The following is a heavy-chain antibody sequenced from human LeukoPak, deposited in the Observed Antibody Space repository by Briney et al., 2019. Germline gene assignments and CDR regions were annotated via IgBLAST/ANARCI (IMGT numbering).Heavy chain of an antibody. J-gene: IGHJ5*02. CDR3: ARLHHGKLLWFGELLSWFDP. D-gene: IGHD3-10*01. CDR1: GGSINSYY. Sequence: SETLSLTCTVSGGSINSYYWSWIRQPPGKGLEWIGYIYYSGSTNYNPSLKSRVTISVDTSKNQFSLKLSSVTAADTAVYYCARLHHGKLLWFGELLSWFDPWGQGTLVTVSS. CDR2: IYYSGST. V-gene: IGHV4-59*01.